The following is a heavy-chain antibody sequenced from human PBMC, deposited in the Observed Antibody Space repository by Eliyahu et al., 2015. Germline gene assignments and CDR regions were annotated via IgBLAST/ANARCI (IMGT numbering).Heavy chain of an antibody. V-gene: IGHV4-34*01. Sequence: QVQLQQWGAGLLKPSETLSLTCAVYGGSFSGYYWSWIRQPPGKGLEWIGEINHSGSTNYNPSLKSRVTISVDTSKNQFSLKLSSVTAADTAVYYCARHKPLGGYYYYGMDVWGQGTTVTVSS. J-gene: IGHJ6*02. D-gene: IGHD3-16*01. CDR2: INHSGST. CDR3: ARHKPLGGYYYYGMDV. CDR1: GGSFSGYY.